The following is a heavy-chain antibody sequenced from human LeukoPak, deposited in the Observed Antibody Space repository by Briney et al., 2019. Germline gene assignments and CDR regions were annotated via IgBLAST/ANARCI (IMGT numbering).Heavy chain of an antibody. J-gene: IGHJ3*02. V-gene: IGHV3-48*01. D-gene: IGHD3-22*01. Sequence: GGSLRLSCAASGFTFSSYSMNWVRQAPGKGLEWVSYISGSSSTIYYADSVKGRFTISRDNAKNSLYLQMNSLRAEDTAVYYCAREPSHYYDSSGLDALDIWGQGTMVTVSS. CDR1: GFTFSSYS. CDR3: AREPSHYYDSSGLDALDI. CDR2: ISGSSSTI.